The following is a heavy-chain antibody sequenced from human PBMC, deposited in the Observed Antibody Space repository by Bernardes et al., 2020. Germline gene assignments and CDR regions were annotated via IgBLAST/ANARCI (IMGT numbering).Heavy chain of an antibody. CDR1: GFTLSSYS. CDR3: ARASGYCSGGSCLFDY. J-gene: IGHJ4*02. Sequence: GGYLSPSCAASGFTLSSYSMNWVRPAPGKGLEWVSYISSSSSTIYYADSVKGRFTISRDNAKNSLYLQMNSLRDEDTAVYYCARASGYCSGGSCLFDYWGQGTLVTVSS. CDR2: ISSSSSTI. D-gene: IGHD2-15*01. V-gene: IGHV3-48*02.